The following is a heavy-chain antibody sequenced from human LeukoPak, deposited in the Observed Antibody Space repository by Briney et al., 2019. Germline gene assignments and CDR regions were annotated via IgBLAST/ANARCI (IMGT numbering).Heavy chain of an antibody. CDR2: ISSGGNT. D-gene: IGHD6-13*01. V-gene: IGHV1-18*01. J-gene: IGHJ4*02. CDR1: GYIFSNYG. CDR3: ARDVTWAYSSNWFGWDY. Sequence: ASVKVSCKATGYIFSNYGISWVRQAPGHGLEWMGWISSGGNTNYAPKFQDRATMTTDTSTSTAYMELRSLRFDDTAVYYCARDVTWAYSSNWFGWDYWGQGTLVTVSS.